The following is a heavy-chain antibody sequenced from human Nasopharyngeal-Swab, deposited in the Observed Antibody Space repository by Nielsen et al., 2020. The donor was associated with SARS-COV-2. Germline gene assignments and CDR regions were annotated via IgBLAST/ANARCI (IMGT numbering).Heavy chain of an antibody. CDR2: INPSGGGT. CDR1: GYTFTSYY. CDR3: AAERDFWSGYYFY. V-gene: IGHV1-2*02. D-gene: IGHD3-3*01. J-gene: IGHJ4*02. Sequence: ASVKVSCKASGYTFTSYYMHWVRQAPGQGLEWMGIINPSGGGTNYAQKFQGRVTMTRDTSISTAYMELSRLRSDDTAVYYCAAERDFWSGYYFYWGQGTLVTVSS.